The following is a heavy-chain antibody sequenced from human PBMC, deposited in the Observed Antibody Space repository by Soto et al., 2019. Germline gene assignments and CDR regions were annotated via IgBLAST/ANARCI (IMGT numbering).Heavy chain of an antibody. V-gene: IGHV3-7*05. D-gene: IGHD5-12*01. J-gene: IGHJ3*02. CDR1: RFTFSAFW. CDR3: ARDLGGYDRPDAFDI. Sequence: PGGSLRLSCAASRFTFSAFWMTWVRQAPGKGLEWVANMNQDGNQKNYVDSVKGRFSISRDNAKNSLYLQINSLRAEDTAVYYCARDLGGYDRPDAFDIWGQGTMVTVS. CDR2: MNQDGNQK.